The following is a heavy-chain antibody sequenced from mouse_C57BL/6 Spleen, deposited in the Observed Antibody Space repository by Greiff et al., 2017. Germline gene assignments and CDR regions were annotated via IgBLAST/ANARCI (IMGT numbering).Heavy chain of an antibody. J-gene: IGHJ2*01. V-gene: IGHV1-55*01. CDR3: AREGDYRDYFDY. D-gene: IGHD2-4*01. Sequence: QVQLQQSGAELAKPGASVKMSCKASGYTFTSYWITWVKQRPGQGLEWIGDIYPGSGSTNYNEKFKSKATLTVDTSSSTAYMQLSSLTSEDSAVYDCAREGDYRDYFDYWGQGTTLTVSS. CDR2: IYPGSGST. CDR1: GYTFTSYW.